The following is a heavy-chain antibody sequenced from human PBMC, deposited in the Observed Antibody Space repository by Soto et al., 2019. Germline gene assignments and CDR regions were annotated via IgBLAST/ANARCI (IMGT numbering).Heavy chain of an antibody. V-gene: IGHV5-51*01. Sequence: PGESLKISCKGSGYSFTSYWIGWVRQMPGKGLEWMGIIYPGDSDTRYSPSFQGQVTISADKSISTAYLQWSSLKASDTAMYYCASGHPVGATTGYYYYGMDVWGQGTTVTVSS. CDR3: ASGHPVGATTGYYYYGMDV. CDR1: GYSFTSYW. J-gene: IGHJ6*02. CDR2: IYPGDSDT. D-gene: IGHD1-26*01.